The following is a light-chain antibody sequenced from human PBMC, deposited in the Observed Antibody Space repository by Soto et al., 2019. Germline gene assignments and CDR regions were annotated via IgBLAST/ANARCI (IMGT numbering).Light chain of an antibody. V-gene: IGLV3-21*02. CDR1: NIGSKH. CDR2: DDT. Sequence: SYDLTQPPSVSVAPGQTARITCGGNNIGSKHVHWYQQKSGQAPVLVMSDDTDRPSGIPERLSGSNFGSTATLTISRVEAGDEADYYCQVWDSSRDQGVLGGGTK. CDR3: QVWDSSRDQGV. J-gene: IGLJ2*01.